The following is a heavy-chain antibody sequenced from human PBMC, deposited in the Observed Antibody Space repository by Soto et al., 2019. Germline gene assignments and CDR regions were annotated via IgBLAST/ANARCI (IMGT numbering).Heavy chain of an antibody. CDR3: ATSNWFYP. CDR2: IYYSGST. V-gene: IGHV4-39*01. CDR1: GGSISSRGYY. Sequence: SETLSLTCTVSGGSISSRGYYWGWIRQPPGKGLEWIGTIYYSGSTYYNPSLKSRVTISVDTSKSQFSLKLSSVTAADTSVYYCATSNWFYPWGQGTLVTVSS. J-gene: IGHJ5*02.